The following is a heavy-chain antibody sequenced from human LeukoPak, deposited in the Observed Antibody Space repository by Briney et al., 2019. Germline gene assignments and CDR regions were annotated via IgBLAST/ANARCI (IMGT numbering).Heavy chain of an antibody. J-gene: IGHJ4*02. CDR2: IYYSGST. CDR3: ATLSYRRTYFDY. D-gene: IGHD5-18*01. CDR1: GGSISSGGYY. Sequence: SQTLSLTSTVSGGSISSGGYYWRWIRQHPGTGLEWIGYIYYSGSTYYNPSLKSRVTISVDTSKNQFSLKLSSVTAADTAVYYCATLSYRRTYFDYWGQGTLVTVSS. V-gene: IGHV4-31*03.